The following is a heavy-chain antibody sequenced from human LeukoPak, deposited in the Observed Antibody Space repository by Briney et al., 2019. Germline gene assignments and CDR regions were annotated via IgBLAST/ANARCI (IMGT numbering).Heavy chain of an antibody. J-gene: IGHJ4*02. CDR3: ARGSGGAAAAAVVDY. Sequence: SETLSLTCTVSGGSISSYCWSWIRQSPGKGLEWIAYIYYSGNTNHNPSLKSRVTISVDTSKNQFSLKLSSVTAADTAVYYCARGSGGAAAAAVVDYWGQGTLVTVPS. V-gene: IGHV4-59*08. CDR2: IYYSGNT. CDR1: GGSISSYC. D-gene: IGHD6-13*01.